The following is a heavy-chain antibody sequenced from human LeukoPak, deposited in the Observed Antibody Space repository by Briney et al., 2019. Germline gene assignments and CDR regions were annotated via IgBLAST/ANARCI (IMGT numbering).Heavy chain of an antibody. J-gene: IGHJ4*02. V-gene: IGHV1-24*01. Sequence: ASVKVSCKASGYTFTSYAMHWVRQAPGKGLEWMGGLDPEDGETIYAQKFQGRVTMTEDTSTDTAYMELSSLRSEDTAVYYCATVGLELNFDYWGQGTLVTVSS. CDR3: ATVGLELNFDY. CDR1: GYTFTSYA. CDR2: LDPEDGET. D-gene: IGHD1-7*01.